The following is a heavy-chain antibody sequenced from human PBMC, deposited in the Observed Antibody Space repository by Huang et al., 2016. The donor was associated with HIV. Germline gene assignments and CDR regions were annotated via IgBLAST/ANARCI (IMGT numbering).Heavy chain of an antibody. J-gene: IGHJ4*02. CDR2: IYPGDSDT. V-gene: IGHV5-51*01. CDR1: GYKFTSYW. D-gene: IGHD4-4*01. CDR3: ARQRAYGSTYADY. Sequence: EVQLVQSGAEVKKSGESLKISCKGSGYKFTSYWIGWVRQTPGKGLEWMGIIYPGDSDTRYRPSFQGQVTSSADKSISTAYLQGSSLKASDTAMYYCARQRAYGSTYADYWGQGTLVTVSS.